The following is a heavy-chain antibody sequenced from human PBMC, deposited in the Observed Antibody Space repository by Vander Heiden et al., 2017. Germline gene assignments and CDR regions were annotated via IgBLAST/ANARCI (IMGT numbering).Heavy chain of an antibody. J-gene: IGHJ6*02. CDR1: GYSFPSYW. D-gene: IGHD6-13*01. CDR2: INPGDSET. Sequence: EVQLVQSAAEVNKPGESLRLPCDISGYSFPSYWIGWVRQMPGKGLEWMGIINPGDSETRYSPSVQGQVTISAGKSIRTAYLQWSSLKASDTAIYYCARPRVAAEFYGMDVWGQGTTVTVSS. CDR3: ARPRVAAEFYGMDV. V-gene: IGHV5-51*01.